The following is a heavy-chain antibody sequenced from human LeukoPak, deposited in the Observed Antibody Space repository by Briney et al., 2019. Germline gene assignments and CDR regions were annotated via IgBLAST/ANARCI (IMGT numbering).Heavy chain of an antibody. V-gene: IGHV3-15*01. CDR3: TTEDAAIGDHGYYMDV. Sequence: PGGSLRLSCAASGFTFSNAWMSWARHTPGKGLEWVGRITSKSDGETTDYAAPVKGRFTISRDDSKTTLYLHMNSLKTEDTAVYYCTTEDAAIGDHGYYMDVWGKGTTVTVSS. CDR2: ITSKSDGETT. J-gene: IGHJ6*03. D-gene: IGHD2-2*01. CDR1: GFTFSNAW.